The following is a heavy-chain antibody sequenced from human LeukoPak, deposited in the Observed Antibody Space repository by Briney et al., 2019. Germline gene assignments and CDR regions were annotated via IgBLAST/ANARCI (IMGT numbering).Heavy chain of an antibody. CDR2: INPNSGGT. Sequence: ASVRVSCKASGYTFTGYYMHWVRQAPGQGLEWMGWINPNSGGTNYAQKFQGRVTMTRDTSISTAYMELSRLRSDDTAVYYCARVEQQLAPFDYWGQGTLVTVSS. D-gene: IGHD6-13*01. J-gene: IGHJ4*02. CDR3: ARVEQQLAPFDY. V-gene: IGHV1-2*02. CDR1: GYTFTGYY.